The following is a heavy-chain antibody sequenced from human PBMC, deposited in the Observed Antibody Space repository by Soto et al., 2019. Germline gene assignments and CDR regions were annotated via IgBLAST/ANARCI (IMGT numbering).Heavy chain of an antibody. Sequence: EMRLVESGGALAKPGGSLRLSCEASGFSFEEYAMNWVRQGPGKGLEWVARISWNSGTTHYADSVKWRFAISRDNGKNLVYFEMNGLRIDDTALYYCAKDNLRSGLRNWFDPWGEGTGVSVSS. J-gene: IGHJ5*02. D-gene: IGHD6-19*01. CDR1: GFSFEEYA. V-gene: IGHV3-9*01. CDR3: AKDNLRSGLRNWFDP. CDR2: ISWNSGTT.